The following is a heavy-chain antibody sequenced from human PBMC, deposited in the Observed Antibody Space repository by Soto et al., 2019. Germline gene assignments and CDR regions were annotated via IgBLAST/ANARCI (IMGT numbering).Heavy chain of an antibody. CDR2: ISYDGSNK. J-gene: IGHJ4*02. CDR1: GFTFSSYA. V-gene: IGHV3-30-3*01. CDR3: ARGDYYGSGSYTIDY. Sequence: GGSLRLSCAASGFTFSSYAMHWVRQAPGKGLEWVAVISYDGSNKYYADSVKGRFTISRDNSKNTLYLQMNSLRAEDTAVYYCARGDYYGSGSYTIDYWGQGTLVTVSS. D-gene: IGHD3-10*01.